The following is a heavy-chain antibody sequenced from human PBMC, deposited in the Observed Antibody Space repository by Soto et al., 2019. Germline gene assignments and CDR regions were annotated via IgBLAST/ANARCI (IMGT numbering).Heavy chain of an antibody. CDR2: ISAYNGNT. CDR1: GYTFTSYG. V-gene: IGHV1-18*04. CDR3: ARDHCSSTSCYTSWFDP. J-gene: IGHJ5*02. Sequence: ASVKVSFKASGYTFTSYGISLVRQAPGQGLEWMGWISAYNGNTNYAQKLQGRVTMTTDTSTSTAYMELRSLRSDDTAVYYCARDHCSSTSCYTSWFDPWGQGTLVTVS. D-gene: IGHD2-2*02.